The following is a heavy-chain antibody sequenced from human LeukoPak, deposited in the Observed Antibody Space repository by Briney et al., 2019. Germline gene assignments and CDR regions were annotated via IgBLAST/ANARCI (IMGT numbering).Heavy chain of an antibody. CDR3: AREDLAPFDF. V-gene: IGHV3-48*02. Sequence: GGSLRLSCAASGFTFSYYSMNWVRQAPGKGLEWVSYISSGSSTIYYADSVKGRFTISRNNAKNSLYLQMNSLRDEDTAVYFCAREDLAPFDFWGQGTLVTVSS. J-gene: IGHJ4*02. CDR2: ISSGSSTI. D-gene: IGHD3-3*02. CDR1: GFTFSYYS.